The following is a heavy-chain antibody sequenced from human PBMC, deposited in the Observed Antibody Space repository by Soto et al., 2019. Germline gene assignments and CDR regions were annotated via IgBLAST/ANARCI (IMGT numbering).Heavy chain of an antibody. J-gene: IGHJ4*02. V-gene: IGHV4-61*01. CDR1: GGSVSSGSYY. CDR2: IYYSGST. D-gene: IGHD6-6*01. Sequence: SETLSLTCTVSGGSVSSGSYYWSWIRQPPGKGLEWIGYIYYSGSTNYNPSLKSRVTISVDTSKNQFSLKLSSVTAADTAVYYCARVTARPGSDYWGQGTLVTVSS. CDR3: ARVTARPGSDY.